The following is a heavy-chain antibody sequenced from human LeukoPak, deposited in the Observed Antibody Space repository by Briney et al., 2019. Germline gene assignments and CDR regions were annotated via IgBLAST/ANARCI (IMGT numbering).Heavy chain of an antibody. V-gene: IGHV3-23*01. D-gene: IGHD5-24*01. J-gene: IGHJ4*02. CDR1: GFTFGDYA. CDR3: ASHPIRTADY. CDR2: ISGSGGST. Sequence: GRSLRLSCTTSGFTFGDYAMNWVRQAPGRGLEWVSGISGSGGSTYYADSVKDRFTISRDNSKNTLYLQMNSLRAEDTAVYYCASHPIRTADYWGQGTLVTVSS.